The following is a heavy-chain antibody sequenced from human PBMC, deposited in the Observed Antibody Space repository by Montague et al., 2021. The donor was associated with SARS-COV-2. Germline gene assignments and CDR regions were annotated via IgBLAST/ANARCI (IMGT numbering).Heavy chain of an antibody. CDR1: GYSISNYY. V-gene: IGHV4-59*01. D-gene: IGHD6-19*01. CDR2: IFSSGTA. Sequence: SETLSLTCSVSGYSISNYYWSWIRQPPGKGLEWLGYIFSSGTATYNASLRSRLTISVDTSTSQISLKVTSVTTADTATYDCARGEVAGPFDYWGRGTLVTVSS. CDR3: ARGEVAGPFDY. J-gene: IGHJ4*02.